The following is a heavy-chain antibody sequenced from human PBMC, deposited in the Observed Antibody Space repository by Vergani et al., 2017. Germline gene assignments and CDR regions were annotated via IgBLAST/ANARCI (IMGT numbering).Heavy chain of an antibody. CDR1: GFSFSSYS. J-gene: IGHJ4*02. Sequence: EAQLVESGGGLVKPGGSLRLSCAASGFSFSSYSMNWVRQAPGKGLEWVASISGSSSYVFYRDSVEGRFTNTRDNAKKSVYLQMNSLRAEDTAMYFCARGLWDCTHIRCSPPSYWGQGTQVTVSS. CDR2: ISGSSSYV. CDR3: ARGLWDCTHIRCSPPSY. V-gene: IGHV3-21*02. D-gene: IGHD2-8*01.